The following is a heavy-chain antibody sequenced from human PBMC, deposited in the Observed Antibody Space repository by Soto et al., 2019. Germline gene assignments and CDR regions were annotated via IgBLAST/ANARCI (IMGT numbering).Heavy chain of an antibody. J-gene: IGHJ6*03. Sequence: GASVKVSCKASGYTFTNYGITWVRQAPGQGLEWMGWISAYGGNTNYAQNFQGRVTMTTDTSISTAYMELSSLRSDDTAVYYCARATLRDYSNYWAYSYYYYMDVWGKGTTVTVSS. CDR2: ISAYGGNT. CDR1: GYTFTNYG. CDR3: ARATLRDYSNYWAYSYYYYMDV. D-gene: IGHD4-4*01. V-gene: IGHV1-18*01.